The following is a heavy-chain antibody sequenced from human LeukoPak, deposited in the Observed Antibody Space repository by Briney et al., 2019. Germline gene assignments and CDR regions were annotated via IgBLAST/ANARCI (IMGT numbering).Heavy chain of an antibody. J-gene: IGHJ6*03. Sequence: PGGSLRLSCAAAGFTFSTYDMHSVRQVSGKGLEWVSSIGIIGHTSYPGSVKGRFTISRENAKNSLYFQMNGLRAGDTAVYYCARATVIGNAPVPGYMDVWGKGTTVTVSS. V-gene: IGHV3-13*01. CDR1: GFTFSTYD. CDR3: ARATVIGNAPVPGYMDV. D-gene: IGHD2-21*01. CDR2: IGIIGHT.